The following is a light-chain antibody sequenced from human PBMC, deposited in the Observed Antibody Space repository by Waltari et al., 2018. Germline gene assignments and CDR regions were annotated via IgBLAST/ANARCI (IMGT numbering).Light chain of an antibody. CDR1: QTVGTH. J-gene: IGKJ3*01. V-gene: IGKV3-11*01. CDR2: NAS. CDR3: QHRDNWLFT. Sequence: EIVLTQSPVTLSLSPGERATLSCRASQTVGTHLAWYQHKPGQSPRLLIYNASLRASGIPARFSGSWSVTDFTLTISHLEPEDFAFYYCQHRDNWLFTFGPGTKVEVK.